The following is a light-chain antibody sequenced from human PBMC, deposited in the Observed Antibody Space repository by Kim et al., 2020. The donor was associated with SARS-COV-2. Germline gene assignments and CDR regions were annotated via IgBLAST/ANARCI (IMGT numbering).Light chain of an antibody. J-gene: IGLJ1*01. Sequence: SYELTQPPSVSVAPGKTARITCWGNNIGSKSVHWYQQKPGQAPVLVIYYDSDRPSGIPERFSGSNSGNTATLTISRVEAGDEADYYCQVWDSSSDRLYVFGTGTKVTVL. CDR1: NIGSKS. CDR3: QVWDSSSDRLYV. CDR2: YDS. V-gene: IGLV3-21*04.